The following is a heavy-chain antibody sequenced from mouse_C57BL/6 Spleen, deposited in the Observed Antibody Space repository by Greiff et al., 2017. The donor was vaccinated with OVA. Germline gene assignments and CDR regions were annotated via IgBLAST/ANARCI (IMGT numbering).Heavy chain of an antibody. V-gene: IGHV1-64*01. D-gene: IGHD2-4*01. Sequence: VQLQQPGAELVKPGASVKLSCKASGYTFTSYWMHWVKQRPGQGLEWIGMIHPNSGSTNYNEKFKSKATLTVDKSSSTAYMQLSSLTSEDSAVYYCARKGVDDYDGWFAYWGQGTLVTVSA. CDR3: ARKGVDDYDGWFAY. CDR2: IHPNSGST. J-gene: IGHJ3*01. CDR1: GYTFTSYW.